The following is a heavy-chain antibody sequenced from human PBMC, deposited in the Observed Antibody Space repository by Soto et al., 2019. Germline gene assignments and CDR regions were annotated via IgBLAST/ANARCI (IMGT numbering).Heavy chain of an antibody. CDR1: GYTFTSYG. Sequence: ASVKVSCKASGYTFTSYGINWVRQAPGRGLEWMGWINPGNGNTKYSQQFQGRVIIDRDTSASTAYMELSSLRSEDTAVYYCARGGYFDSSNYLAYWGLGTLVTVS. D-gene: IGHD3-22*01. J-gene: IGHJ4*02. CDR3: ARGGYFDSSNYLAY. V-gene: IGHV1-3*01. CDR2: INPGNGNT.